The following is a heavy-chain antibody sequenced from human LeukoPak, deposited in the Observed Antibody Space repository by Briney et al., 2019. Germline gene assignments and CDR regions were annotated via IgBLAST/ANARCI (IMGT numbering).Heavy chain of an antibody. CDR3: ARDAYEAGTTASDY. D-gene: IGHD1-1*01. J-gene: IGHJ4*02. CDR2: ISYDGSNK. Sequence: PGRSLRLSCAASGFTFSSYAMHWVRQAPGKGLEWVAVISYDGSNKYYADSVKGRFTISRDNSKNTLYLQMNSLRAEDTAVYYCARDAYEAGTTASDYWGQGTLVTVSS. V-gene: IGHV3-30-3*01. CDR1: GFTFSSYA.